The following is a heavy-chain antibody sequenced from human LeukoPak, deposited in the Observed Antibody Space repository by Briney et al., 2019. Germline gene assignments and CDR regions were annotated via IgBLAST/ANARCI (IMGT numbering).Heavy chain of an antibody. J-gene: IGHJ4*02. CDR1: GFTFDDYA. CDR2: ISWNSGSI. D-gene: IGHD3-22*01. CDR3: AKESMIERDFDY. Sequence: GGSLRLSCAASGFTFDDYAMHWVRHAPGKGLEWVSGISWNSGSIGYADSVKGRFTISRDNAKNSLYLQMNSLRAEDTALYYCAKESMIERDFDYWGQGTLVTVSS. V-gene: IGHV3-9*01.